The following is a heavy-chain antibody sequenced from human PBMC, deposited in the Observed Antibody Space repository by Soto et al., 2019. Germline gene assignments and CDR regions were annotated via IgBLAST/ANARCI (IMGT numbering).Heavy chain of an antibody. Sequence: QVLLVQSGAEVKPPGASVTVSCKASGYTFTGHYMHWVRQVSGKGLEYLGWLKSDNGGTYYAPKFQGRVTFTRDTSTTTAYMELSGLRSDDTAVYFCARDLCPLGSGSACPLYGLDFWGQGTAVTVSS. V-gene: IGHV1-2*02. CDR2: LKSDNGGT. J-gene: IGHJ6*02. CDR3: ARDLCPLGSGSACPLYGLDF. D-gene: IGHD3-10*01. CDR1: GYTFTGHY.